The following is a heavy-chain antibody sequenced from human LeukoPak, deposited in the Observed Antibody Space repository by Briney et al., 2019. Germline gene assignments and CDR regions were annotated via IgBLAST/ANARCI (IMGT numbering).Heavy chain of an antibody. D-gene: IGHD3-10*01. Sequence: GGSLRLSCAASGFTFSSYSMNWVRQAPGKGLEWVSYISSSSSTIYYADSVKGRFTISRDNAKNSLYLQMNSLRAEDTAVYYCASGSTVLWFGECIDYWGQGTLVTVST. CDR3: ASGSTVLWFGECIDY. CDR1: GFTFSSYS. CDR2: ISSSSSTI. V-gene: IGHV3-48*04. J-gene: IGHJ4*02.